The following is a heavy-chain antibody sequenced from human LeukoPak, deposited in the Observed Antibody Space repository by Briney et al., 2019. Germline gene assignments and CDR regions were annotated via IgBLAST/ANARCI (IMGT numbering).Heavy chain of an antibody. Sequence: PSETLSLTCTVSGGSISSYYWSWIRQPPGKGLEWIGYIYYSGSTNYNPSLKSRVTISVDTSKNQFSLKLSSVTAADTAVYYCARLRITMVRGVTNWFDPWGQGTLVTVSS. CDR3: ARLRITMVRGVTNWFDP. CDR2: IYYSGST. D-gene: IGHD3-10*01. J-gene: IGHJ5*02. CDR1: GGSISSYY. V-gene: IGHV4-59*01.